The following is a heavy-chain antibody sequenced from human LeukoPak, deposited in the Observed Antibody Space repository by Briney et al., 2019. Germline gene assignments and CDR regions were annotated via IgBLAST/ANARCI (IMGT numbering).Heavy chain of an antibody. CDR3: ARFTPVAVAGSGGGFDP. V-gene: IGHV4-30-2*01. CDR2: IYHSGST. CDR1: GGSISSGGYY. Sequence: SETLSLTCTVSGGSISSGGYYWSWIRQPPGKGLEWIGYIYHSGSTYYNPSLKSRVTISVDRSKSQFSLKLSSVTAADTAVYYCARFTPVAVAGSGGGFDPWGQGTLVTVSS. J-gene: IGHJ5*02. D-gene: IGHD6-19*01.